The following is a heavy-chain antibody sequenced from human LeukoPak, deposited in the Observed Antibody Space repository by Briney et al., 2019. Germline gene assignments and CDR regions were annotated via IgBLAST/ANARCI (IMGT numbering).Heavy chain of an antibody. J-gene: IGHJ5*02. CDR1: GYSISSGFY. Sequence: SETLSLTCTVSGYSISSGFYWGWIRQPPGKGLEWIGRISHSGTTNYNPSLKSRLTISVDTSKNQFSLKLSSVTAADTAVYYCARDLAAAGTIDPWGQGTLVTVSS. D-gene: IGHD6-13*01. CDR3: ARDLAAAGTIDP. CDR2: ISHSGTT. V-gene: IGHV4-38-2*02.